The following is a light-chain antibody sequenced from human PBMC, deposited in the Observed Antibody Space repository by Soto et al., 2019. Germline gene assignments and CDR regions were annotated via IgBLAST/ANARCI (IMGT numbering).Light chain of an antibody. CDR2: KAS. V-gene: IGKV1-5*03. CDR1: QSISDW. Sequence: IQMAQSPSTLSASVGDRVTLACRASQSISDWLAWYQQKPGNAPQRLIYKASRLASGVPSKFTGRGSGTEGTLTIRSLQPDDCATYDCQQDSSYSPTFGEGTKLEIK. J-gene: IGKJ2*01. CDR3: QQDSSYSPT.